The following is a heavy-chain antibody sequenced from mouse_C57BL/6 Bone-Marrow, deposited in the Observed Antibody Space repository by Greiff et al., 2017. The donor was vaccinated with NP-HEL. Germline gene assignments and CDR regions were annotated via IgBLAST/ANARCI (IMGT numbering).Heavy chain of an antibody. CDR3: AIHLLLRAWFAY. V-gene: IGHV1-9*01. CDR2: ILPGSGST. D-gene: IGHD1-1*01. CDR1: GYTFTGYW. J-gene: IGHJ3*01. Sequence: QVQLQQSGAELMKPGASVKLSCKATGYTFTGYWIEWVKQRPGHGLEWIGEILPGSGSTNYNEKFKGKATFTADTYSNTAYMQLSSLTTEDSAIYYCAIHLLLRAWFAYWGQGTLVTVSA.